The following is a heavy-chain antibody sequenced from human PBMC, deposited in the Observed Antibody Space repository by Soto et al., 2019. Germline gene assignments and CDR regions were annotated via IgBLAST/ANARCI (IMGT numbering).Heavy chain of an antibody. CDR1: GSTFDANT. D-gene: IGHD3-22*01. CDR2: SRWDCCST. J-gene: IGHJ4*02. CDR3: AKEEPYDSSGGYYFDY. Sequence: GGSLRLSCAASGSTFDANTTDWGRQVPGKGLEWGSVSRWDCCSTYYANSVKGRFTVSRDNSKNSLYLQMNSLRTEDTALYCRAKEEPYDSSGGYYFDYWGQGTLVTVSS. V-gene: IGHV3-43*01.